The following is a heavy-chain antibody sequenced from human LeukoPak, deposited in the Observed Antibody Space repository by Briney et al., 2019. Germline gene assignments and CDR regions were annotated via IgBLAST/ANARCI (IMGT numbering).Heavy chain of an antibody. D-gene: IGHD5-18*01. CDR3: AKAIQPNYFDY. CDR2: ISGSGGTT. CDR1: GFTFSSYA. V-gene: IGHV3-23*01. J-gene: IGHJ4*02. Sequence: GGSLRLSCAASGFTFSSYAMNWVRQAPGKGLEWVSAISGSGGTTYYPDSVKGRFTISRDNSKNTLYLQMNSLRAEDTAVCYCAKAIQPNYFDYWGQGTLVTVSS.